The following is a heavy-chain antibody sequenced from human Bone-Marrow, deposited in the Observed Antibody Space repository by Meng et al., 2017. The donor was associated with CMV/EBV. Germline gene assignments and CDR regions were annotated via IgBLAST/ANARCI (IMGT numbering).Heavy chain of an antibody. Sequence: QLGLPRLEVKTPAAPVKLSCNAPGYTSTSYDSKSLRQEAGQELEWMGWMITKSGNTDYGKKSQGRVTMNRNICKRTAYIDLSSIRSENTAVYYCATGVADFEYWGQGTLVTVSS. J-gene: IGHJ4*02. CDR1: GYTSTSYD. V-gene: IGHV1-8*01. CDR3: ATGVADFEY. D-gene: IGHD6-19*01. CDR2: MITKSGNT.